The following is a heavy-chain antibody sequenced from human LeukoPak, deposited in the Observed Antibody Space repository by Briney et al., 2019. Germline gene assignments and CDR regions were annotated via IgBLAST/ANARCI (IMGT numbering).Heavy chain of an antibody. D-gene: IGHD1-7*01. CDR3: ARVITGTIDY. CDR1: GFTVSSNY. CDR2: IYSGGST. V-gene: IGHV3-53*01. Sequence: GGSLRLSCAASGFTVSSNYMSWVRQAPGKGLEWVSVIYSGGSTYYADSVKGRFTISRDNSKNTLYLQMNSLGAEDTAVYYCARVITGTIDYWGQGTLVTVSS. J-gene: IGHJ4*02.